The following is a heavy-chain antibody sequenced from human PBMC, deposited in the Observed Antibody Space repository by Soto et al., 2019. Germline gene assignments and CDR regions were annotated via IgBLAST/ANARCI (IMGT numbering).Heavy chain of an antibody. Sequence: QVQLVESGGGVVQPGRSLRLSCAASGFTFSSYGMHWVRQAPGKGLEWVAVISYDGSNKYYADSVKGRFTISRDNSKNTLDLQMNSLRAEDTAVYYCAKSYSSGWYFDYWGQGTLVTVSS. CDR3: AKSYSSGWYFDY. V-gene: IGHV3-30*18. J-gene: IGHJ4*02. CDR2: ISYDGSNK. D-gene: IGHD6-19*01. CDR1: GFTFSSYG.